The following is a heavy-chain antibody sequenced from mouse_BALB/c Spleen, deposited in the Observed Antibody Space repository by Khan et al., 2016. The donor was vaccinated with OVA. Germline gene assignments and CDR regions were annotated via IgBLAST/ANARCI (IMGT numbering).Heavy chain of an antibody. CDR2: IYHGSDST. CDR3: ARAGWDVFAY. Sequence: QVRLQQSGPELVKPGASVKMSCKASGYTFTDYVMNWVKQRNGQGLEWIGQIYHGSDSTYYNEKFKGKATLTAYRSSSTAYMQLSNLTSEDSAVYFCARAGWDVFAYWGQGTLVTVSA. V-gene: IGHV1-77*01. J-gene: IGHJ3*01. CDR1: GYTFTDYV. D-gene: IGHD4-1*01.